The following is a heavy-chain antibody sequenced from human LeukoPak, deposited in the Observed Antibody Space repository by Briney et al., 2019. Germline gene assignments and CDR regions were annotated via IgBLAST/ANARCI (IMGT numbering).Heavy chain of an antibody. D-gene: IGHD3-16*02. CDR2: IYTSGST. CDR3: ARDPRVWGSYRRDNWFDP. V-gene: IGHV4-61*02. Sequence: SQTLSLTCTVSGGSISSGSYYWSWIRQPAGKGLEWIGRIYTSGSTNYNPSLKSRVTISVDTSKNQFSLKLSSVTAADTAVYYCARDPRVWGSYRRDNWFDPWGQGTLVTASS. CDR1: GGSISSGSYY. J-gene: IGHJ5*02.